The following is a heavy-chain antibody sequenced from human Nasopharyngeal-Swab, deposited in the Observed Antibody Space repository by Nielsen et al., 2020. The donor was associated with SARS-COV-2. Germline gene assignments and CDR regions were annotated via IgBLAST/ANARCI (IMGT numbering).Heavy chain of an antibody. V-gene: IGHV3-48*04. CDR2: ISLNTRTV. J-gene: IGHJ4*02. CDR3: ARGSSDWNGIDY. Sequence: WIRQPPGKGLEWVSYISLNTRTVYYADSLKGRFTISRDNAKNTLYLQMNSLRVEDTAIYYCARGSSDWNGIDYWGQGTLVTVSS. D-gene: IGHD6-19*01.